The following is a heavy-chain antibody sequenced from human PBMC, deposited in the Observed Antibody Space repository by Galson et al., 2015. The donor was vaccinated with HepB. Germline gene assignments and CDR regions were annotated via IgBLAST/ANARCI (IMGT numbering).Heavy chain of an antibody. Sequence: CKASGYTFPSYGISWVRQAPGQGLEWMGWISAYNGNTNYAQKLQGRVTMTTDTSTSTAYMELRSLRSDDTAVYYCARGKIAVAGRDWFDPWGQGTLVTVSS. J-gene: IGHJ5*02. CDR2: ISAYNGNT. V-gene: IGHV1-18*01. CDR1: GYTFPSYG. CDR3: ARGKIAVAGRDWFDP. D-gene: IGHD6-19*01.